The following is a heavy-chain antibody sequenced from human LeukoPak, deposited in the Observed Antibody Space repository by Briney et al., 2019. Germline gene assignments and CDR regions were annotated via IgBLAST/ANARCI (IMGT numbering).Heavy chain of an antibody. D-gene: IGHD3-10*01. J-gene: IGHJ6*03. CDR2: ISWDGGST. V-gene: IGHV3-43D*04. CDR1: GFTFDDYA. Sequence: GGSLRLSCAASGFTFDDYAMHWVRQAPGKGLEWVSLISWDGGSTYYADSVKGRFTISRDNSKNSLYLQVNSLRAEDTALYYCAKDLYGSGSYYLDVWGKGTTVTVSS. CDR3: AKDLYGSGSYYLDV.